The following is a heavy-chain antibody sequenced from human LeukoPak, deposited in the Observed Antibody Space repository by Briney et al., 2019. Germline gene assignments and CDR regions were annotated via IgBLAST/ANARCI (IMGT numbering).Heavy chain of an antibody. D-gene: IGHD6-19*01. Sequence: ASVKVSCKASGYTFTSYAMHWERQAPGQRLEWMGWINAGNGNTKYSQKFQGRVTITSDTSASTAYMELSSLRSEDAAVYYCARDRAVAGTRWFDLWGQGTLVTVSS. CDR2: INAGNGNT. CDR3: ARDRAVAGTRWFDL. J-gene: IGHJ5*02. V-gene: IGHV1-3*01. CDR1: GYTFTSYA.